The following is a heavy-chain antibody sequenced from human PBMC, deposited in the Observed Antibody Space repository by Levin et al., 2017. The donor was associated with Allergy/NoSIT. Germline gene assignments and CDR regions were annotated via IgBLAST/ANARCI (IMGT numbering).Heavy chain of an antibody. CDR2: MYYSGRA. CDR1: GGSISSNYY. CDR3: ASLPGGIVVGPRWFDP. Sequence: PSETLSLTCSVSGGSISSNYYWGWIRQPPGKGLEWIGSMYYSGRAYYNPSLKSRVTISADTSKNQFSLKLSSVTAADTAVYYCASLPGGIVVGPRWFDPWGQGTLVTVSS. D-gene: IGHD2-2*01. J-gene: IGHJ5*02. V-gene: IGHV4-39*01.